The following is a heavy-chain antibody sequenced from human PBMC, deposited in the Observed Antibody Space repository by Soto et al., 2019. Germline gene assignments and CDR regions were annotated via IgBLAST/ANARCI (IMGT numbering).Heavy chain of an antibody. D-gene: IGHD1-1*01. J-gene: IGHJ4*02. V-gene: IGHV1-69*06. CDR2: IIPIFGTA. CDR3: ARVPRNGQTEEAIDY. Sequence: QVQLVQSGAEVKKPGSSVKVSCKASGGTFSSYAISWVRQAPGQGLEWMGGIIPIFGTANYAQKFQGRVTITADKSTSPAYMELSSLRSEDTAVYYCARVPRNGQTEEAIDYWGQGTLVTVSS. CDR1: GGTFSSYA.